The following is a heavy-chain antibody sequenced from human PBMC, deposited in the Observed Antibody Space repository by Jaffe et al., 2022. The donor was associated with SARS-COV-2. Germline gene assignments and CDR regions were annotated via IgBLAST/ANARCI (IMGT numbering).Heavy chain of an antibody. CDR1: GFSFSTYN. J-gene: IGHJ6*03. V-gene: IGHV3-48*01. CDR3: ARQMSTYYYYHMDV. Sequence: EVQLVESGGGLVQPGGSLRLSCAASGFSFSTYNMIWVRQAPGKGLEWVSYISSGSTTIYYADSVKGRFTVSRDNAKSSLFLQMNSLRAEDTAVYFCARQMSTYYYYHMDVWGKGTTVTVSS. CDR2: ISSGSTTI.